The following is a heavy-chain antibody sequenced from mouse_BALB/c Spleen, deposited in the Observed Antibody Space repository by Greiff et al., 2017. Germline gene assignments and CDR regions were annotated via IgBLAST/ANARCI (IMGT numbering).Heavy chain of an antibody. V-gene: IGHV1-63*02. D-gene: IGHD1-3*01. Sequence: VQLQQSGAELVRPGTSVKMSCKAAGYTFTNYWIGWVKQRPGHCLEWIGDIYPGGGYTNYNEKFKGKATLTADTSSSTAYMQLSSLTSEDSAIYYCARELTGYFDVWGAGTTVTVSS. CDR2: IYPGGGYT. J-gene: IGHJ1*01. CDR1: GYTFTNYW. CDR3: ARELTGYFDV.